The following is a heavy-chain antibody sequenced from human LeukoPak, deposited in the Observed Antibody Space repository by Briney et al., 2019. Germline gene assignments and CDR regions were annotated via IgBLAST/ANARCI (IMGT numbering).Heavy chain of an antibody. V-gene: IGHV3-21*01. J-gene: IGHJ4*02. CDR2: ISSSSSFI. CDR1: GFTFSSHS. CDR3: ARDYEDIVVVPVAAGDY. D-gene: IGHD2-2*01. Sequence: GGSLRLSCAASGFTFSSHSMSWVRQATGRGLEWVSSISSSSSFIYYADSVKGRFTISRDNAKNSLYLQMNNLRADDSAVYYCARDYEDIVVVPVAAGDYWGQGTLVTVSS.